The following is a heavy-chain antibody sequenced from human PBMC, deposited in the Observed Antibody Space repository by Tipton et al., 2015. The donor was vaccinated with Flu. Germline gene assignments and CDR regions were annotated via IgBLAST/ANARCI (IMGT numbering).Heavy chain of an antibody. CDR3: AKDKPYTGDY. Sequence: QVQLVQSGGGVVQPGRSLRLSCAASGFTFSNFGMHWVRLAPGKGLEWVAVISSDGSENFYADSVKGRFTISRDNSKNTLNLQMNSLRADDTAVYYCAKDKPYTGDYWGQGTLVTVSS. J-gene: IGHJ4*02. CDR2: ISSDGSEN. V-gene: IGHV3-30*18. D-gene: IGHD3-16*01. CDR1: GFTFSNFG.